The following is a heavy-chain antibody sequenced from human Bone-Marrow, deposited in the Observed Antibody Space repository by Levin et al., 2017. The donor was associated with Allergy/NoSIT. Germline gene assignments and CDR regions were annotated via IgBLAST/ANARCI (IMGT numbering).Heavy chain of an antibody. V-gene: IGHV3-11*05. CDR3: VREDWEIGSAFDI. CDR2: ISGDSDYT. CDR1: GFTFSDYS. Sequence: GGSLRLSCAASGFTFSDYSMTWLRQAPGKGLEWVSYISGDSDYTNYADSVEGRFTISRDNAKKSLYLQMNNLRAEDTALYYCVREDWEIGSAFDIWGQGTMVTVSS. J-gene: IGHJ3*02. D-gene: IGHD3/OR15-3a*01.